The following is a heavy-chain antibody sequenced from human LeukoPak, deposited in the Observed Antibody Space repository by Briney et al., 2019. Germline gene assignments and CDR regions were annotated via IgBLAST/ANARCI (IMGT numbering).Heavy chain of an antibody. Sequence: SETLSLTCTVSGGSIRSSSYYWGWIRQPPGKGLEWIGSIYYSGSTYYNPSLKSRVTMSVDTSKNQFSLKLSSVTAADTAVYYCARELHGSWYYYGMDVWGRGTTVTVSS. CDR3: ARELHGSWYYYGMDV. J-gene: IGHJ6*02. CDR2: IYYSGST. CDR1: GGSIRSSSYY. D-gene: IGHD6-13*01. V-gene: IGHV4-39*07.